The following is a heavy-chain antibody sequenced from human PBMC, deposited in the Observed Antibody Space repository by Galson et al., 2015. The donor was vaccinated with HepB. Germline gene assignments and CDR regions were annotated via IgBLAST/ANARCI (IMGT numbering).Heavy chain of an antibody. CDR3: TTVSFTYPGRYLDL. Sequence: SLRLSCAASGFTFSNAWMSWVRQAPGKGLEWVGRIKSKTDGGTTDYAAPVKGRFTISRDDSKTTLYLQMNSLKTEDTAVYYCTTVSFTYPGRYLDLWGRGTLVTVSS. J-gene: IGHJ2*01. V-gene: IGHV3-15*01. D-gene: IGHD3-16*01. CDR2: IKSKTDGGTT. CDR1: GFTFSNAW.